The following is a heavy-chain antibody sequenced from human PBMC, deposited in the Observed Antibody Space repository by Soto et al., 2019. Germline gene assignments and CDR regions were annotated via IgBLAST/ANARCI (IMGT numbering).Heavy chain of an antibody. CDR3: ASDREPVAMLRGISFGGMDV. V-gene: IGHV3-7*03. D-gene: IGHD3-10*01. CDR1: GFDFNFYW. CDR2: VNPDGSEA. Sequence: GGSLRLSCAASGFDFNFYWMTWVRQAPGKGLEWVANVNPDGSEAFYADSLKGRASISRDNANNSLSLRMNSLRADDTAIYYCASDREPVAMLRGISFGGMDVWGQGTMVTVSS. J-gene: IGHJ6*02.